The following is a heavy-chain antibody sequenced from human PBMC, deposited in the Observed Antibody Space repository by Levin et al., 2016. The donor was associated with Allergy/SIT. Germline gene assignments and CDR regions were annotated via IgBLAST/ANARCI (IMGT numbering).Heavy chain of an antibody. V-gene: IGHV1-18*04. CDR2: ISAYNGNT. CDR3: AREGSNWFDP. Sequence: ASVKVSCKASGYTFTGYYMHWVRQAPGQGLEWMGWISAYNGNTNYAQKLQGRVTMTTDTSTSTAYMELRSLRSDDTAVYYCAREGSNWFDPWGQGTLVTVSS. CDR1: GYTFTGYY. J-gene: IGHJ5*02.